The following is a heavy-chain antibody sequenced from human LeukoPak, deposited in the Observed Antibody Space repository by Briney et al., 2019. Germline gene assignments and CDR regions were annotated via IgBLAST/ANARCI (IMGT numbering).Heavy chain of an antibody. Sequence: PGGSLRLSCGASGFTVSSNYMSWVRQAPGKGLEWVSVIYSGGSTYYADSVKGRFTISRDNSKNTLYLQMNSLRAEDTAVYYCARAKTTVAPLDYWGQGTLVTVSS. J-gene: IGHJ4*02. CDR1: GFTVSSNY. D-gene: IGHD4-17*01. CDR2: IYSGGST. V-gene: IGHV3-66*01. CDR3: ARAKTTVAPLDY.